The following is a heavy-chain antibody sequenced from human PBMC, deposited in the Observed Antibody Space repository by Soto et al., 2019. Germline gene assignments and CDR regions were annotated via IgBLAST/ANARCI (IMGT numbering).Heavy chain of an antibody. CDR1: GFTFSSYG. Sequence: GGSLRLSCAASGFTFSSYGMHWVRQAPGKGLEWVAVIWYDGSNKYYADSVKGRFTISRDNSKNTLYLQMNSLRAEDTAVYYCARGGIPWFGESHYFDYWGQGTLVTVSS. J-gene: IGHJ4*02. CDR3: ARGGIPWFGESHYFDY. D-gene: IGHD3-10*01. V-gene: IGHV3-33*01. CDR2: IWYDGSNK.